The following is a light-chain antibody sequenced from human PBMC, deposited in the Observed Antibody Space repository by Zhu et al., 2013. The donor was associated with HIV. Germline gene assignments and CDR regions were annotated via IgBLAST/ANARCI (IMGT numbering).Light chain of an antibody. CDR2: NAS. CDR1: QSISDY. V-gene: IGKV1-17*01. J-gene: IGKJ1*01. Sequence: DIQMTQSPSSLSASVGQRVTITCRASQSISDYLHWYQQKPGKAPKLLIYNASKLQSGVPSRFSGSGSGTDFTLTISSLQPEDFATYYCLQHNTYPRTFGQGTKVDIK. CDR3: LQHNTYPRT.